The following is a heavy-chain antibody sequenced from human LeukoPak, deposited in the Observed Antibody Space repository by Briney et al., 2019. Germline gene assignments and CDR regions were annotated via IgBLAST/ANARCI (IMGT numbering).Heavy chain of an antibody. Sequence: SETLSLTCAVYGGSFSGYYWSWIRQPPGKGLEWIGEINHSGSTNYNPSLKSRVTISVDTSKNQFSLKLSSVTAADTAVYYCARGRLVTPRGVIDYCGQGTLVTVSS. CDR2: INHSGST. D-gene: IGHD3-10*01. V-gene: IGHV4-34*01. J-gene: IGHJ4*02. CDR3: ARGRLVTPRGVIDY. CDR1: GGSFSGYY.